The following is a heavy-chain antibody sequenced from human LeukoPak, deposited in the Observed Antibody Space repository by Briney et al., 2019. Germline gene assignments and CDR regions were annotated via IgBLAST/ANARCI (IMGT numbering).Heavy chain of an antibody. D-gene: IGHD5-18*01. CDR2: ISSSSSYI. CDR1: GFNFSSFS. V-gene: IGHV3-21*01. J-gene: IGHJ3*02. CDR3: ARGLQLHDAFDI. Sequence: PGGSLRLSCGASGFNFSSFSINWVRQAPGKGLEWVSSISSSSSYIYYADSVKGRFTISRDDAKNSLYLQMNSLRAEDTAVYYCARGLQLHDAFDIWGQGTMVTVSS.